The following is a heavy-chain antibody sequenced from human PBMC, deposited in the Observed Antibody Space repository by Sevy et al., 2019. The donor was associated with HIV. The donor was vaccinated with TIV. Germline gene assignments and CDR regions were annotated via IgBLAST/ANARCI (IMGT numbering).Heavy chain of an antibody. CDR2: IKSKTDGATR. J-gene: IGHJ4*02. CDR1: GFTFNKAW. Sequence: GGSLRLSCVASGFTFNKAWMSWVRQAPGKGLEWVGRIKSKTDGATRDLAAPVKGRIIISRDDSKNTLYLQISNLKIEDTGVYFCAAGVGASDFVYWGQGTLVTVSS. CDR3: AAGVGASDFVY. V-gene: IGHV3-15*01. D-gene: IGHD1-26*01.